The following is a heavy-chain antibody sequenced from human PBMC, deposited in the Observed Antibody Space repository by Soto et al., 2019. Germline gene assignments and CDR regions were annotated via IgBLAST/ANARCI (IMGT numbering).Heavy chain of an antibody. CDR1: GGSISSGGYY. CDR2: IYYSGSA. Sequence: QVQLQESGPGLVKPSQTLSLTCTVSGGSISSGGYYWTWIRQHPGKGLEWIGYIYYSGSAYDNPSLKRRVTTSIDTSKIPFSLKLSSVTAADTAVYYCASVCGGGRHYGMDVWGQGTTVTVSS. V-gene: IGHV4-31*03. D-gene: IGHD2-21*01. CDR3: ASVCGGGRHYGMDV. J-gene: IGHJ6*02.